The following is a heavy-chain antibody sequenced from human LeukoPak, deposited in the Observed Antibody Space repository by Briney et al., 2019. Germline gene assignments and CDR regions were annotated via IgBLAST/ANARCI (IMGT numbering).Heavy chain of an antibody. Sequence: GGSLRLSCEASGFVFGHSWMSWVRQAPGKGLEWVANINLDGSEINYLDSLTGRLTISRDNAKDSLYLQMNGLRAEDTAVYYCVRDRGYSTFDYWGQGTLVTVSS. CDR3: VRDRGYSTFDY. V-gene: IGHV3-7*03. CDR1: GFVFGHSW. J-gene: IGHJ4*02. CDR2: INLDGSEI. D-gene: IGHD3-22*01.